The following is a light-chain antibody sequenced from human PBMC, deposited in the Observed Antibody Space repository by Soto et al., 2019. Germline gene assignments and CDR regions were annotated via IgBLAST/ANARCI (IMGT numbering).Light chain of an antibody. Sequence: DIPITHTPPTLSASVVDIVTITSRASQSIGSWLAWYQQKPGKPPKVLIYGASNLQSGVPPRFSGSGSGTDFTLAISSLQPEDSATYYCLQDINYPWTFGQGTMVDIK. CDR1: QSIGSW. V-gene: IGKV1-5*01. CDR3: LQDINYPWT. J-gene: IGKJ1*01. CDR2: GAS.